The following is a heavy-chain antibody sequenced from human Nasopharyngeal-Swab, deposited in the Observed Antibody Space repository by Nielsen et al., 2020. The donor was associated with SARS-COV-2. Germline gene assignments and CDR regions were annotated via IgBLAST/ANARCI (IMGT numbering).Heavy chain of an antibody. V-gene: IGHV3-21*01. J-gene: IGHJ6*03. D-gene: IGHD2-2*01. CDR3: ARDRGYCSSTSCHYYYYYMDV. Sequence: WIRQRPGKGLEWVSSISSSSSYIYYADSVKGRFTISRDNAKNSLYLQMNSLRAEDTAVYYCARDRGYCSSTSCHYYYYYMDVWGKGTTVTVSS. CDR2: ISSSSSYI.